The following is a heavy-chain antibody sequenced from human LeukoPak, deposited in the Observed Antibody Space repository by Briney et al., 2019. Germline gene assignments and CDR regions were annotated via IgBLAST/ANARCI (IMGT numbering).Heavy chain of an antibody. CDR3: ARVFCSGVSCYSDY. CDR2: IYYSGST. D-gene: IGHD2-15*01. J-gene: IGHJ4*02. V-gene: IGHV4-59*01. CDR1: GGSIRSYH. Sequence: SETLSLTCSVPGGSIRSYHWSWIRQPPGKGLEWIGYIYYSGSTKHNPSLKSRVTISVDTSKSQLSLRLSSVTAADTAVYYCARVFCSGVSCYSDYWGQGTLVTVSS.